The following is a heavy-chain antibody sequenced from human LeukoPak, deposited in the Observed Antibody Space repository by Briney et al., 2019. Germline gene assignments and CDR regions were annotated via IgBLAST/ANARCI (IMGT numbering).Heavy chain of an antibody. CDR2: ISGSGGST. CDR3: ASLGAPTYYFDY. J-gene: IGHJ4*02. V-gene: IGHV3-23*01. CDR1: GFTFSSYA. Sequence: GGSLRLSCAASGFTFSSYAMSWVRQAPGKGLEGVSAISGSGGSTYYADSVKGRFTISRDNSKNTLYLQMNSLRAEDTAVYYCASLGAPTYYFDYWGQGTLVTVSS. D-gene: IGHD3-16*01.